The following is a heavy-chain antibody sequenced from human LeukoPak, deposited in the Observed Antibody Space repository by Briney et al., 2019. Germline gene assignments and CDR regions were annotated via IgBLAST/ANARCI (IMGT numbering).Heavy chain of an antibody. CDR2: ISGSGGST. CDR3: AKEKTPYGGSHSDAFDI. Sequence: GGSLRPSCAASGFTFGSYAMSWVRQAPGKGLEWVSAISGSGGSTYYAESVKGRFTISRDNSKNTLYLQMNSLRAEDTAVYYCAKEKTPYGGSHSDAFDIWGQGTMVTVSS. D-gene: IGHD1-26*01. CDR1: GFTFGSYA. V-gene: IGHV3-23*01. J-gene: IGHJ3*02.